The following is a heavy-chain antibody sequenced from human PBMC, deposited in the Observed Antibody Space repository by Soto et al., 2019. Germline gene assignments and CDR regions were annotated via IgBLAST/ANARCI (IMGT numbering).Heavy chain of an antibody. V-gene: IGHV3-30-3*01. CDR2: ISDDGSNK. CDR1: GFTFSSYA. CDR3: ARAPYGDHPVDH. D-gene: IGHD4-17*01. J-gene: IGHJ4*02. Sequence: QVQLVESGGGVVQPGRSLRLSCAASGFTFSSYAIHWVRQAPGKGLEWVAVISDDGSNKYYAESVKGRFTISRDNSKNTLTLQMNALRDEDTAVYYCARAPYGDHPVDHWGQGTLVHGSS.